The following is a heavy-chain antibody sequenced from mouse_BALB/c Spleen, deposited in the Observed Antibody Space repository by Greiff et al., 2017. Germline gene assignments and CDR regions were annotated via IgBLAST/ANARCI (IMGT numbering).Heavy chain of an antibody. CDR3: AREREDYDGYLDY. Sequence: EVKLMESGGGLVKPGGSLKLSCAASGFTFSSYAMSWVRQSPEKRLEWVAEISSGGSYTYYPDTVTGRFTISRDNAKNTLYLEMSSLRSEDTAMYYCAREREDYDGYLDYWGQGTTLTVSS. D-gene: IGHD2-3*01. CDR1: GFTFSSYA. J-gene: IGHJ2*01. CDR2: ISSGGSYT. V-gene: IGHV5-9-4*01.